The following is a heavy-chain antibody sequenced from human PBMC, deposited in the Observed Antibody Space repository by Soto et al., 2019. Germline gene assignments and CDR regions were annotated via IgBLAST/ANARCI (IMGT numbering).Heavy chain of an antibody. Sequence: PSETLSLTCTVSGGSISSGGYYWSWIRQHPGKGLEWIGCIYYSGSTYYNPSLKSRVTISVDTSKNQFSLKLRSVTAADTAVYYCVKGGTSKFVPWGQGSLVTVSS. V-gene: IGHV4-31*03. CDR2: IYYSGST. J-gene: IGHJ5*02. CDR1: GGSISSGGYY. D-gene: IGHD1-26*01. CDR3: VKGGTSKFVP.